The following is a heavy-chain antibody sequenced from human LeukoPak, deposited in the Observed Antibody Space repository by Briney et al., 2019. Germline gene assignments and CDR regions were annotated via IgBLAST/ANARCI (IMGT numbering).Heavy chain of an antibody. J-gene: IGHJ6*02. V-gene: IGHV3-23*01. CDR3: AKTRGHDMDV. D-gene: IGHD3-16*01. CDR1: GFSFGTYG. Sequence: GGSLRLSCAASGFSFGTYGMSWVRQAPGKGLDWVSAISGSAAGGGTYYADSVKGRFTIARDSSQNTLYLQMSSLRAEDTAVYYCAKTRGHDMDVWGQGTTVIVSS. CDR2: ISGSAAGGGT.